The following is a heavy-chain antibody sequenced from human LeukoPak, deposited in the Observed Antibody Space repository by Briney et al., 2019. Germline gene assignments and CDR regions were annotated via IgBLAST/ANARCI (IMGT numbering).Heavy chain of an antibody. J-gene: IGHJ4*02. Sequence: ASVKVSCKASGCTFTGYMHWVRQAPGQGLEWMGWINPNSGGTNYAQKFQGRVTMTRDTSISTAYMELSRLRSDDTAVYYCASEQQLAPHEYYFDYWGQGTLVTVSS. CDR3: ASEQQLAPHEYYFDY. V-gene: IGHV1-2*02. CDR1: GCTFTGY. CDR2: INPNSGGT. D-gene: IGHD6-13*01.